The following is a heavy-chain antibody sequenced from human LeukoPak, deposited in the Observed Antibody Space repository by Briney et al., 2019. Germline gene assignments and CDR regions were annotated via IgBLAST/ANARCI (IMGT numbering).Heavy chain of an antibody. D-gene: IGHD7-27*01. CDR3: ARWGTY. CDR2: IYYSGST. Sequence: PSETLSLTCTVSGGSVSSGSYYWSWIRQPPGTGLEWIGYIYYSGSTNYNPSLKSRVTISVDTSKNQFSLRLSSVTAADTAIYFCARWGTYWGQGILVTVSS. CDR1: GGSVSSGSYY. V-gene: IGHV4-61*01. J-gene: IGHJ4*02.